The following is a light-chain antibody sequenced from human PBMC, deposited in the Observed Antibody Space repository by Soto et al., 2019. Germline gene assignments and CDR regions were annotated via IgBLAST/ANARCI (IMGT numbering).Light chain of an antibody. CDR2: VVS. J-gene: IGLJ1*01. CDR1: SSDVGAYNY. Sequence: QSALTQPASVSGSPGQTITISCSGTSSDVGAYNYVSWYQQHPGKAPKLMIYVVSNRPSGVSDRFSGSKSGNTASLTISGLQPEDEADYYCSSKRTTTSLVFGTGTKVTVL. V-gene: IGLV2-14*01. CDR3: SSKRTTTSLV.